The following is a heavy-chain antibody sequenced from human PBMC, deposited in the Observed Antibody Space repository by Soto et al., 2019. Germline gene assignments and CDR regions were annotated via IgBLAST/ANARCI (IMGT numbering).Heavy chain of an antibody. D-gene: IGHD3-3*02. CDR2: IYHSGST. J-gene: IGHJ3*02. CDR3: ARVLGNDAFDI. CDR1: GGSISSSNW. Sequence: QVQLQESGPGLVKPSGTLSLTCAVSGGSISSSNWWSWVRQPPGKGLEWIGEIYHSGSTNYNPSLKGRVTISVDKSTNPGSLTLSSVTAADTAVYYCARVLGNDAFDIWGQGTMVTVSS. V-gene: IGHV4-4*02.